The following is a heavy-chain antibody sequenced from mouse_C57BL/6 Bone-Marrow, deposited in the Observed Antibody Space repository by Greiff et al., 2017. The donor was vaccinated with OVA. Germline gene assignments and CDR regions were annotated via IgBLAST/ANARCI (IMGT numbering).Heavy chain of an antibody. CDR2: IRSKSNNYAT. CDR1: GFSFNTYA. J-gene: IGHJ4*01. V-gene: IGHV10-1*01. CDR3: VRNHEDYAMDY. Sequence: EVQVVESGGGLVQPKGSLKLSCAASGFSFNTYAMNWVRQAPGKGLEWVARIRSKSNNYATYYADSVKDRFTISRDVSESILYLQMNNLKTEDTAMYYCVRNHEDYAMDYWGQGTSVTVSS.